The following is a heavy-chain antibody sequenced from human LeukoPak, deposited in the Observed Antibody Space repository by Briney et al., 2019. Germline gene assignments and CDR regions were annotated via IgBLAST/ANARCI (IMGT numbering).Heavy chain of an antibody. J-gene: IGHJ6*03. D-gene: IGHD3-3*01. CDR3: ARVFSLRFLEWLTPAQDYYYYMDV. Sequence: GGSLRLSCAASGFTFSSYSMNWVRQAPGKGLEWVSSISSSSSYIYYADSVKGRFTISRDDAKNSLYLQMNSLRAEDTAVYYCARVFSLRFLEWLTPAQDYYYYMDVWGKGTTVTVSS. CDR2: ISSSSSYI. CDR1: GFTFSSYS. V-gene: IGHV3-21*01.